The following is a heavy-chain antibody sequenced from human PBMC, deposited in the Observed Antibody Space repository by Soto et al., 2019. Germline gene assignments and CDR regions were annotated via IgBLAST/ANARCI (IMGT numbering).Heavy chain of an antibody. V-gene: IGHV1-69*13. CDR2: IIPIFGTA. Sequence: SVKVSCKASGGTFSSYAISWVRQAPGQGLEWMGGIIPIFGTANYAQKFQGRVTITADESTSTAYMELSSLRSEDTAVYYCARAEDIVVVPAAMGGDYYYYYGMDVWGQGTTVTVSS. D-gene: IGHD2-2*01. J-gene: IGHJ6*02. CDR3: ARAEDIVVVPAAMGGDYYYYYGMDV. CDR1: GGTFSSYA.